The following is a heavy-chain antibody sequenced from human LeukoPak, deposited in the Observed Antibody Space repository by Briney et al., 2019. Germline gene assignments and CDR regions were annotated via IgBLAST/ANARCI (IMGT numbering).Heavy chain of an antibody. CDR1: GGSFSGYY. CDR3: ARGYDAGSAYSSTWYVRNYYYYMDV. Sequence: PSETLSLTCAVYGGSFSGYYWSWIRQPPGKGLEWIGGINHSGSTNYNPSLKSRVTISVDTSKNQFSLTLSSVTAADTAVYYCARGYDAGSAYSSTWYVRNYYYYMDVWGKGTTVTVSS. V-gene: IGHV4-34*01. D-gene: IGHD6-13*01. CDR2: INHSGST. J-gene: IGHJ6*03.